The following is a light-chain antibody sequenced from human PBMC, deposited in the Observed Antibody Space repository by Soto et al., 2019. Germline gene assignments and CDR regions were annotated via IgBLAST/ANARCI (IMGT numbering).Light chain of an antibody. Sequence: QPVLTQPPSVSGAPGQRVTISCTGSSPNIGAGYDVHWYQQLPGTAPKLLIYGNSNRPSGVPDRFSGSKSGTSASLAITGLQAEDEADYYCQSYDSSLSGWVFGTGTKLTVL. V-gene: IGLV1-40*01. CDR1: SPNIGAGYD. CDR3: QSYDSSLSGWV. CDR2: GNS. J-gene: IGLJ1*01.